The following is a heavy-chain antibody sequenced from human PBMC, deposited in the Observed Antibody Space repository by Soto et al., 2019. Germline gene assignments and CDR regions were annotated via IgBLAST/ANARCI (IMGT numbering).Heavy chain of an antibody. D-gene: IGHD3-16*01. CDR3: ARGWGRYAFDI. CDR2: IYYSGST. V-gene: IGHV4-59*01. Sequence: SETLSLTCTVSGGSISSYYWSWIRQPPGKGLEWIGYIYYSGSTNYNPSLKSRVTISVDTSKNQFSLKLSSVTAADTAVYYCARGWGRYAFDIWGQGTMVTVSS. J-gene: IGHJ3*02. CDR1: GGSISSYY.